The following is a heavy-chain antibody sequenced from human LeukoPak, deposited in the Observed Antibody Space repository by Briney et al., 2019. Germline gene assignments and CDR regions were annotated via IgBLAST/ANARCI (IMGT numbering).Heavy chain of an antibody. CDR1: GFTAGYNY. J-gene: IGHJ4*02. D-gene: IGHD2-15*01. CDR3: ASYYCSSGSCYFDT. CDR2: IYRGDT. V-gene: IGHV3-53*01. Sequence: GGSLRLSCAVSGFTAGYNYMSWVRQAPGKGLEWVSVIYRGDTYYADSVKGRFTISRDDSKNTVFLQMNRLRADDTAVYFCASYYCSSGSCYFDTWGQGTLVAVSS.